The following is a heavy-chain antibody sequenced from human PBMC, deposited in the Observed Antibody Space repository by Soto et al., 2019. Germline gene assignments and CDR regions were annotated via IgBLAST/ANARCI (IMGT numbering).Heavy chain of an antibody. CDR1: GFTFSSYA. CDR3: VREFAPGSPNYDY. D-gene: IGHD3-10*01. Sequence: EVQLLESVGGLVQPGGSLRLSCAASGFTFSSYAMGWVRQAPGKGLEWVSTLARSGTTPYAESVRGRFTISRDNSKNTLYLQMDDLRAEDTAVYYCVREFAPGSPNYDYWGLGTLVTVSS. CDR2: LARSGTT. J-gene: IGHJ4*02. V-gene: IGHV3-23*01.